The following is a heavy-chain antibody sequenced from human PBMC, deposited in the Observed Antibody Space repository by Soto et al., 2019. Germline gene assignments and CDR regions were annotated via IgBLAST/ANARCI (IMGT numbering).Heavy chain of an antibody. CDR2: IYYSGST. CDR1: GGSISSSSYY. J-gene: IGHJ6*02. V-gene: IGHV4-39*01. D-gene: IGHD6-19*01. Sequence: QLQLQESGPGLVKPSETLSLTCTVSGGSISSSSYYWGWIRQPPGKGLEWIGSIYYSGSTYYNPSLKSRVTISVDTSKNQFPLKLSSVTAADTAVYYCARQSLAVAGHYYYYYGMDVWGQGTTVTVSS. CDR3: ARQSLAVAGHYYYYYGMDV.